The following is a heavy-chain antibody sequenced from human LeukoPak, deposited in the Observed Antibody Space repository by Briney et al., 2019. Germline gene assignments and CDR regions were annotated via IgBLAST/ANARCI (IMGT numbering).Heavy chain of an antibody. J-gene: IGHJ4*02. CDR1: GFTFSSYG. D-gene: IGHD2/OR15-2a*01. V-gene: IGHV3-23*01. CDR2: ISGSDGST. Sequence: GGSLRLSCAASGFTFSSYGMSWVRQAPGKGLEWVSGISGSDGSTYYADSVKGRFTISRDNSKNTLYLQMNSLRAEDTAVYYCARAGNTRFDYWGQGTLVTVSS. CDR3: ARAGNTRFDY.